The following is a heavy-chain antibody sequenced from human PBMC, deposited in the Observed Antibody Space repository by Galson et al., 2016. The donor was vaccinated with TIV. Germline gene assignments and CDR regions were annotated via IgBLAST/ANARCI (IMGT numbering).Heavy chain of an antibody. J-gene: IGHJ6*02. CDR3: ARDRYYDASGYYFYPFGMDV. D-gene: IGHD3-3*01. Sequence: SLRLSCAASGFIVNNNQMSWVRQAPGKGLEWISVIYSDGRPYYATSVAGRFTISRGDSKNTLYLQMTSLRAEDTAVYYCARDRYYDASGYYFYPFGMDVWGQGTTVTVSS. V-gene: IGHV3-53*01. CDR1: GFIVNNNQ. CDR2: IYSDGRP.